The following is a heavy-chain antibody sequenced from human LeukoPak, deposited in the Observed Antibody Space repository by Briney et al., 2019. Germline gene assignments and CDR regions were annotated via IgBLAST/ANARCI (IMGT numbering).Heavy chain of an antibody. CDR3: ARDPVPGAMVRGVII. Sequence: SETLSLTCTVSGGSISSYYWSWIRQPPGRGLEWFGYSYYSGSTNYNPSLKSRVTISVDTSKNQFSLKLSSVTAADTAVYYCARDPVPGAMVRGVIIWGQGTLVTVSS. CDR1: GGSISSYY. CDR2: SYYSGST. J-gene: IGHJ4*02. V-gene: IGHV4-59*01. D-gene: IGHD3-10*01.